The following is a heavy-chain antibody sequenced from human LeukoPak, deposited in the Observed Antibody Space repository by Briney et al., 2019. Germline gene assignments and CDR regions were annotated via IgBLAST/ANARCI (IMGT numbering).Heavy chain of an antibody. Sequence: ASVKVSCKASGYTFTGYYMHWVRQAPGQGLEWMGWVNPNGGATNYAQKFQGRVTMTRDTSISTAYMELSRLRSDDTAVYYCARAAVNTLPYFDYWGQGTLVTVSS. D-gene: IGHD4-17*01. V-gene: IGHV1-2*02. CDR2: VNPNGGAT. CDR3: ARAAVNTLPYFDY. J-gene: IGHJ4*02. CDR1: GYTFTGYY.